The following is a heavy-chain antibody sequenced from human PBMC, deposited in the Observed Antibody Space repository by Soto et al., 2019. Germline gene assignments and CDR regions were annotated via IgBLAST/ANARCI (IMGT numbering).Heavy chain of an antibody. V-gene: IGHV5-51*01. CDR3: ARLPRDGNKTSCYNADH. CDR2: MYPGDSDT. J-gene: IGHJ4*02. Sequence: GESLKISCRGSGYDFNTNWFGWVRQLPGRGLEWVGIMYPGDSDTRLHPSLQGHVTLSADVTVSTAFLQWRTLKTSDSGMYFCARLPRDGNKTSCYNADHWDQGTWFTVAS. CDR1: GYDFNTNW. D-gene: IGHD3-9*01.